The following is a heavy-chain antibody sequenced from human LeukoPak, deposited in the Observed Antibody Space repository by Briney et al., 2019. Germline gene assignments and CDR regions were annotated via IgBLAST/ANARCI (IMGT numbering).Heavy chain of an antibody. J-gene: IGHJ6*02. CDR1: GGTFSSYA. CDR3: ATQYYYDSSGFYYYGMDV. CDR2: IIPILGIA. Sequence: GASVKVSCKASGGTFSSYAISWVRQAPGQGLEWMGRIIPILGIANYARKFQGRVTITADKSTSTAYMELSSLRSEDTAVYYCATQYYYDSSGFYYYGMDVWGQGTTVTVSS. D-gene: IGHD3-22*01. V-gene: IGHV1-69*04.